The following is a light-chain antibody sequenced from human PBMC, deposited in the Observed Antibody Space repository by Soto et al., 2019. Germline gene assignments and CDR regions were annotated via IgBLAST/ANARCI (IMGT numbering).Light chain of an antibody. Sequence: EIVFTQSPGTLSLSPGERATLSCRASQSVSANYLAWYQQEPGQAPRLLIYDASSRATGIPDRFSGSGSGTDFPLTISRLEPEDFAVYYCQQYGSSPWTFGQGTKVDXK. CDR1: QSVSANY. J-gene: IGKJ1*01. CDR3: QQYGSSPWT. CDR2: DAS. V-gene: IGKV3-20*01.